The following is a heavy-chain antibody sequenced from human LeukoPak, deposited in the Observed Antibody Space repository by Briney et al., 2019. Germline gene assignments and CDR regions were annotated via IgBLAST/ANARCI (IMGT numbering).Heavy chain of an antibody. Sequence: GGSLRLSCAASGFAFSSYWMSWVRQAPGKGLEWVANIRPDGSEKDYVDSVKGRFTISRDNAKNSLYLQMNSLRAEDTALYYCARIGGWFGNDYWGQGTPVTVSS. J-gene: IGHJ4*02. CDR3: ARIGGWFGNDY. V-gene: IGHV3-7*05. CDR1: GFAFSSYW. D-gene: IGHD3-10*01. CDR2: IRPDGSEK.